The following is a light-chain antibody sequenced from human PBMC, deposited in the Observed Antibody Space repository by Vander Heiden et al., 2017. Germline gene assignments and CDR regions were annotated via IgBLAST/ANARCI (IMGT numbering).Light chain of an antibody. CDR2: DVD. J-gene: IGLJ1*01. CDR1: SSDIGGYSY. CDR3: SSYTTSGTFPYV. V-gene: IGLV2-14*01. Sequence: QSALPPPASVSGSPGLSITISCTGTSSDIGGYSYVSWYQRHPGKAPKRIIYDVDSRPAGVSKRFSGSKSGKTASLTISGLQAEDEAEYYGSSYTTSGTFPYVFGAGTQVTVL.